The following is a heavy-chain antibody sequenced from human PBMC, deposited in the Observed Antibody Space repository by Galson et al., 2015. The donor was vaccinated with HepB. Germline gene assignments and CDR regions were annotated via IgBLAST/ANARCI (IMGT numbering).Heavy chain of an antibody. CDR3: ARVAYDISYYYYYGMDV. Sequence: SCKASGYTFTSYGISWVRQAPGQGLEWMGWISAYNGNTNYAQKLQGRVTMTTDTSTSTAYMELRSLRSDDTAVYYCARVAYDISYYYYYGMDVWGQGTTVTVSS. CDR1: GYTFTSYG. D-gene: IGHD3-9*01. CDR2: ISAYNGNT. J-gene: IGHJ6*02. V-gene: IGHV1-18*04.